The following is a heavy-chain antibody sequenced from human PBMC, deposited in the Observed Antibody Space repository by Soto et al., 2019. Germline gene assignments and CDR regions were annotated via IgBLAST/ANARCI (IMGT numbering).Heavy chain of an antibody. CDR2: ISAYNGNT. Sequence: GASVKVSCKASGYTFTTYDIGWVRQAPGQGLEWMGWISAYNGNTNYVQSLQGRVTMTTDTSTNTAYMELRSLRSDDTAVYYCARERRRPYYDILTGYYPFDYWGQGTLVTVSS. V-gene: IGHV1-18*01. CDR3: ARERRRPYYDILTGYYPFDY. CDR1: GYTFTTYD. D-gene: IGHD3-9*01. J-gene: IGHJ4*02.